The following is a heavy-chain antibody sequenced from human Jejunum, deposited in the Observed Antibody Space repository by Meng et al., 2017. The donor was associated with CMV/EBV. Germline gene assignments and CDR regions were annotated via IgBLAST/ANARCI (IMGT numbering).Heavy chain of an antibody. CDR3: ARDNKDCRSTSCYAFDS. CDR2: LYVAGRT. CDR1: GFTVSSKY. D-gene: IGHD2-2*01. V-gene: IGHV3-53*01. Sequence: SGFTVSSKYMSWVRQAPGKGLEWVAALYVAGRTDYADSVRGRFTISRDDSKNTLYLQMNSLKTEDTAMYFCARDNKDCRSTSCYAFDSWGQGTLVTVSS. J-gene: IGHJ4*02.